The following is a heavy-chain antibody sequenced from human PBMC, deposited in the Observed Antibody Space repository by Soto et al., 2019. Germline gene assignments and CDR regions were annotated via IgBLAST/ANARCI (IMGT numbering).Heavy chain of an antibody. V-gene: IGHV1-69*01. J-gene: IGHJ6*02. CDR1: GGTFSTYA. D-gene: IGHD2-15*01. CDR3: ARSQGGSSSLDIYYYYYYGMDV. Sequence: QVQLVQSGAEVKKPGSSVKVSCMATGGTFSTYAISWVRQAPGQGLEWMGGVIPIFGTPKYAQKFQGRVTITADESTSTGYMELRSLRSEDTAVYYCARSQGGSSSLDIYYYYYYGMDVWGQGTTVTVSS. CDR2: VIPIFGTP.